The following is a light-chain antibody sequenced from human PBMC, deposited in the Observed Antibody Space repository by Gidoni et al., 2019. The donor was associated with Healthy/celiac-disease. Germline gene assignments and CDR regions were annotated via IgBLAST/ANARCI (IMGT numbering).Light chain of an antibody. V-gene: IGKV3-11*01. J-gene: IGKJ4*01. CDR2: DAS. CDR3: QQRSNWLRT. CDR1: QSVSSY. Sequence: DIVLTQSPATLSLSPGERATLSCRASQSVSSYLACYQQKPGQAPRLLIYDASNRATGIPARFSGSGSGTDFTLTISSLEPEDFAVYYCQQRSNWLRTVGGGTKVEIK.